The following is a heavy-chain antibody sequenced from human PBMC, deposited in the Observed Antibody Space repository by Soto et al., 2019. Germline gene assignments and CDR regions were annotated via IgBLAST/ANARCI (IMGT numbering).Heavy chain of an antibody. D-gene: IGHD3-9*01. Sequence: QVQLVESGGGVVQPGRSLRLSCAASGFTFSSYGMHWVRQAPGKGLEWVAVIWYDGSNKYYADSVKGRFTISRDNSKNTLYLQMNSLRAEDTAVYYCARGSRYDILTGYGFHYGMDVWGQGTTVTVSS. CDR2: IWYDGSNK. CDR3: ARGSRYDILTGYGFHYGMDV. CDR1: GFTFSSYG. V-gene: IGHV3-33*01. J-gene: IGHJ6*02.